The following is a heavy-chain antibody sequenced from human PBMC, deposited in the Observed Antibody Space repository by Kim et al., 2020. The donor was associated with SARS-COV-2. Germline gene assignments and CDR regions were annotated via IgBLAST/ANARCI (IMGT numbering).Heavy chain of an antibody. CDR3: ARGPRYSSSWRVLDY. V-gene: IGHV4-34*01. CDR1: GGSFSGYY. CDR2: INHSGST. J-gene: IGHJ4*02. Sequence: SETLSLTCAVYGGSFSGYYWSWIRQPPGKGLEWIGEINHSGSTNYNPSLKSRVTISVDTSKNQFSLKLSSVTAADTAVYYCARGPRYSSSWRVLDYWGQGTLVTVSS. D-gene: IGHD6-13*01.